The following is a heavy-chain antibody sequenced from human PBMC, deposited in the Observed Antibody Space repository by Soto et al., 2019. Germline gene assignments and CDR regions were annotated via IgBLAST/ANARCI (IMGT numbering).Heavy chain of an antibody. CDR2: ISSSSSYI. CDR3: ARDRRYCGGDCYFLDV. D-gene: IGHD2-21*02. J-gene: IGHJ6*02. Sequence: PGGSLRLSCTASGFTFSSYSMNWVRQAPGKGLEWVSSISSSSSYIYYADSVKGRFTISRDNAKNSLYLQMNSLRAEDTAMYYCARDRRYCGGDCYFLDVWGQGTAVTVSS. CDR1: GFTFSSYS. V-gene: IGHV3-21*01.